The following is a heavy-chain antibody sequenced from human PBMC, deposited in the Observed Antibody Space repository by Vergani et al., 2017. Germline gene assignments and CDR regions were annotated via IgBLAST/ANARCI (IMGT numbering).Heavy chain of an antibody. D-gene: IGHD2-2*01. Sequence: QVQLQESGPGLVKPSQTLSLTCTVSGGSISSGSYYWTWIRQPAGKGLEWIGYIDYSGSTNYNPSLKSRVTISVDTSKNQFSLKLSSVTAADTAVYYCARFTQLLSNWFDPWGQGTLVTVSS. CDR1: GGSISSGSYY. CDR2: IDYSGST. V-gene: IGHV4-61*10. CDR3: ARFTQLLSNWFDP. J-gene: IGHJ5*02.